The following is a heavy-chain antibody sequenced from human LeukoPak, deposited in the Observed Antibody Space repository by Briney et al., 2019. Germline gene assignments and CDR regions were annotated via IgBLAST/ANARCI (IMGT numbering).Heavy chain of an antibody. D-gene: IGHD6-6*01. J-gene: IGHJ4*02. CDR2: IWYDGSNK. V-gene: IGHV3-33*03. CDR1: GFTFSSYG. CDR3: AKDIYSSSSAGFDY. Sequence: SGGSLRLSCAASGFTFSSYGMHWVRQAPGKGLEWVAVIWYDGSNKYYADSVKGRFTISRDNAKNSLYLQMNSLRAEDTALYYCAKDIYSSSSAGFDYWGQGTLVTVSS.